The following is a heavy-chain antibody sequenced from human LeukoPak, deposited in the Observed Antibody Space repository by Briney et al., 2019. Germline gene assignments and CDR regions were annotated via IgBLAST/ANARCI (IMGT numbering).Heavy chain of an antibody. CDR3: ARSQNYYGSGDY. J-gene: IGHJ4*02. D-gene: IGHD3-10*01. CDR2: IYYNGNT. Sequence: SETLSLTCSVSDGSINSYYWNWIRRPPGKGLEWIGYIYYNGNTNYSPSLKSRVTMSVDTSKNLFSLKASSVTAADTAVYYCARSQNYYGSGDYWSQGTLVTVSS. V-gene: IGHV4-59*01. CDR1: DGSINSYY.